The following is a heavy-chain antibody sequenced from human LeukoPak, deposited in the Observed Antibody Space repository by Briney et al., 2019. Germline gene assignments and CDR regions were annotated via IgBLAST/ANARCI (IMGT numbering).Heavy chain of an antibody. CDR1: GYTFTGYY. Sequence: ASVKVSCKASGYTFTGYYMHWVRQAPGQGLEWMGWINPNGGGTNYAQKFQGRVTMTRDTSISTAYMELSRLRSDDTAVYYCARVGDGYNYSDYWGQGTLVTVSS. D-gene: IGHD5-24*01. CDR2: INPNGGGT. V-gene: IGHV1-2*02. CDR3: ARVGDGYNYSDY. J-gene: IGHJ4*02.